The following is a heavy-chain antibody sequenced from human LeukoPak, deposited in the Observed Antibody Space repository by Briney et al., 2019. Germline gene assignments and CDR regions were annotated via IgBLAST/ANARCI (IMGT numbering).Heavy chain of an antibody. CDR1: GFTFNSYW. CDR3: ARDSSSWLGAFDI. D-gene: IGHD6-13*01. CDR2: IKQDGSEK. Sequence: PGGSLRLSCAASGFTFNSYWMTWVRQAPGKGLEWVANIKQDGSEKYYVDSVKGRFTISRDNAKNSLYLHMDSLRAEDTAVYYCARDSSSWLGAFDIWGQGTMVTVSS. J-gene: IGHJ3*02. V-gene: IGHV3-7*01.